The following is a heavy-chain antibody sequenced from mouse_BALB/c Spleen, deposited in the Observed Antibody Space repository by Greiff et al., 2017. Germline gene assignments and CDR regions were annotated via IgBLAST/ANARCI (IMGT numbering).Heavy chain of an antibody. Sequence: VQLQQSGPGLVAPSQSLSITCTVSGFSLTSYGVHWVRQPPGKGLEWLGVIWAGGSTNYNSALMSRLSISKDNSKSQVFLKMNSLQTDDTAMYYCARDGDYRPFAYWGQGTLVTVSA. D-gene: IGHD2-14*01. V-gene: IGHV2-9*02. CDR1: GFSLTSYG. CDR3: ARDGDYRPFAY. CDR2: IWAGGST. J-gene: IGHJ3*01.